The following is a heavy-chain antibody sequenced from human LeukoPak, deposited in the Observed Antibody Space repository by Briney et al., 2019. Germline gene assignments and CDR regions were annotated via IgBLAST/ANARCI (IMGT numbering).Heavy chain of an antibody. V-gene: IGHV1-69*13. CDR1: GGTFSSYA. D-gene: IGHD2-2*01. J-gene: IGHJ4*02. CDR2: IIPIFGTE. CDR3: ASSHRRPGYYSSTSCSSFDY. Sequence: SVKVSCKASGGTFSSYAISWVRQAPGQGLEWMGGIIPIFGTENYAQKFQGRVTITADESTSTAYMELSSLRSEDTAVYYCASSHRRPGYYSSTSCSSFDYWGQGTLVTVSS.